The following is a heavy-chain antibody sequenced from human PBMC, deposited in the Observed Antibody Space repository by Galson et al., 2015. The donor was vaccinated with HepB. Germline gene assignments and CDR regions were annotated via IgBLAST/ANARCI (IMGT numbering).Heavy chain of an antibody. J-gene: IGHJ4*02. D-gene: IGHD3-22*01. V-gene: IGHV3-30*04. CDR1: GSTFSSYA. Sequence: SLRLSCAASGSTFSSYAMHWVRQAPGKGLEWVAVISYDGSNKYYADSVKGRFTISRDNSKNTLYLQMNSLRAEDTAVYYCARVGRNYYDSSGSVDYWGQGTLVTVSS. CDR2: ISYDGSNK. CDR3: ARVGRNYYDSSGSVDY.